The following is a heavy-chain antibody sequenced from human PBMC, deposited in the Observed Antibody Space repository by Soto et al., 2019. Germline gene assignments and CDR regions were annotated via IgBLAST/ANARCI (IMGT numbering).Heavy chain of an antibody. Sequence: GASVNVSCKASGGTFSSYAISWVRHAPGQGLEWMGGIIPIFGTANYAQKFQGRVTITADESTSTADMELSSLRSEDPAVYYCVRDRHGSGSENLICFDPWGKGNLVNVS. J-gene: IGHJ5*02. CDR1: GGTFSSYA. D-gene: IGHD3-10*01. V-gene: IGHV1-69*13. CDR2: IIPIFGTA. CDR3: VRDRHGSGSENLICFDP.